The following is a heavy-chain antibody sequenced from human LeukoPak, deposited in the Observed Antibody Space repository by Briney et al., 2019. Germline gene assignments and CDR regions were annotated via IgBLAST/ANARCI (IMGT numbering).Heavy chain of an antibody. Sequence: PSETLSLTCTVSGVSISSYYWGWIRQPPGKGLERIGYIFYSGNTIYNPSHRSRVTISADTSKNHFSLRLRSVTAADTAVYYCARLAAISGSDYPDDWGQGTLVTVSS. CDR1: GVSISSYY. V-gene: IGHV4-59*08. CDR3: ARLAAISGSDYPDD. CDR2: IFYSGNT. J-gene: IGHJ4*02. D-gene: IGHD1-26*01.